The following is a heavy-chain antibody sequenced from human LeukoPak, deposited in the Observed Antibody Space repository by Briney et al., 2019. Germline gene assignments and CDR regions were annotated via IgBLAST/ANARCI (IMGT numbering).Heavy chain of an antibody. CDR1: GFTFSSYW. V-gene: IGHV3-7*01. J-gene: IGHJ4*02. CDR3: ARVGGDGVQLWPYFDY. D-gene: IGHD5-18*01. CDR2: IKQDGSEK. Sequence: PGGSLRLSCAASGFTFSSYWMSWVRQAPGKGLEWVANIKQDGSEKYYVDSVKGRFTISRDNAKNSLYLQMNSLRAEDTAVYYCARVGGDGVQLWPYFDYWGQGTLVTVSS.